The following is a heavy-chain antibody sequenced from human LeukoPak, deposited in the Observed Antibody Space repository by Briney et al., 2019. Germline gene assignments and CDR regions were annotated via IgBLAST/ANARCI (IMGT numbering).Heavy chain of an antibody. J-gene: IGHJ6*02. D-gene: IGHD3-10*01. Sequence: ASVKVSCKASGYTFTSYDIHWVRQATGKGLEWMGWMNPNSGDTGYAQKFQGRVTMTRNTSISTAYMELSSLRSEDTAVYYCARVPSKRIMVRYRGGMDVWGQGTTVTVSS. CDR3: ARVPSKRIMVRYRGGMDV. CDR1: GYTFTSYD. CDR2: MNPNSGDT. V-gene: IGHV1-8*01.